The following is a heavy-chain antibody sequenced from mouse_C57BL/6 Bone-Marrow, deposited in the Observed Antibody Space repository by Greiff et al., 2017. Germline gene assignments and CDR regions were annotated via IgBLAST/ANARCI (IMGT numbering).Heavy chain of an antibody. J-gene: IGHJ3*01. CDR3: GGRGYYGSPFAY. CDR1: GYTFTSYW. V-gene: IGHV1-50*01. Sequence: VQLQQPGAELVKPGASVKLSCKASGYTFTSYWMQWVKQRPGQGLEWIGEIDPSDSYTNYNQKFKGKATLTVDTSSSTAYMQLSSLTSEDSAVYYCGGRGYYGSPFAYWGQGTMVTVSA. CDR2: IDPSDSYT. D-gene: IGHD1-1*01.